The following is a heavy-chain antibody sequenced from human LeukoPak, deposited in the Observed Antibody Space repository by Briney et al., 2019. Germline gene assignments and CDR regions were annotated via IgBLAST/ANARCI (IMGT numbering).Heavy chain of an antibody. CDR2: ITKSGGDT. J-gene: IGHJ4*02. Sequence: QPGGSLRLSCAASGFTFSNYAMNWVRQAAGKGLEWVSVITKSGGDTYYADSVKGRFTISRDNSKNTLYLQMNSLRAEDTAVYYCAIALTWIEGDYFDYWGQGTLVTVSS. D-gene: IGHD5-12*01. CDR3: AIALTWIEGDYFDY. CDR1: GFTFSNYA. V-gene: IGHV3-23*01.